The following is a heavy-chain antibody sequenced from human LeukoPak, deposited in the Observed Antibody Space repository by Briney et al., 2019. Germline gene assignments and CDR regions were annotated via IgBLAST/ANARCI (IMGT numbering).Heavy chain of an antibody. Sequence: SETLSLTCTVSGGSISSGGYYWRWIRQHPGKGLEWIVYSYYSGSTYYNPSLKSRVTISVDTSKNQFSLKLSSVTAADTAVYYCAREVRVLEWLSYYFDYWGQGTLVTVSS. D-gene: IGHD3-3*01. CDR2: SYYSGST. CDR3: AREVRVLEWLSYYFDY. V-gene: IGHV4-31*03. J-gene: IGHJ4*02. CDR1: GGSISSGGYY.